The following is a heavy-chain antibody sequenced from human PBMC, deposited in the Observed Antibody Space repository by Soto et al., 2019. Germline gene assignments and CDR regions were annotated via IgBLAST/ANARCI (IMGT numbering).Heavy chain of an antibody. D-gene: IGHD3-22*01. CDR1: GGTFSSYT. CDR3: AKTRNPLAYDSSDEHAFDI. Sequence: GASVKVSCKASGGTFSSYTISWVRQAPGQGLEWMGRIIPILGIANYAQKFQGRVTITADKSTSTAYMELSSLRSEDTAVYYCAKTRNPLAYDSSDEHAFDIWGQGTMVTVSS. V-gene: IGHV1-69*02. CDR2: IIPILGIA. J-gene: IGHJ3*02.